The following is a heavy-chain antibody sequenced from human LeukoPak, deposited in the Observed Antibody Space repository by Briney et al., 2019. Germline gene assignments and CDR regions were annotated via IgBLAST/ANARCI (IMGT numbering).Heavy chain of an antibody. Sequence: SETLSLTCGVSGGSISGTNWWSWVRQPPGQGLEWIGEISLAGQTNYNPSLNGRVTMSLDKSSNQLSLHLTSVTAADTVTYYCSRESGPFCPFGYWGQGTLVIVSS. D-gene: IGHD1-26*01. CDR3: SRESGPFCPFGY. CDR1: GGSISGTNW. CDR2: ISLAGQT. J-gene: IGHJ4*02. V-gene: IGHV4/OR15-8*02.